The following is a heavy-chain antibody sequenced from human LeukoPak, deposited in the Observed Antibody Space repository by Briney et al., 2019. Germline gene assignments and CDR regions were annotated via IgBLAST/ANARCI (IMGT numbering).Heavy chain of an antibody. D-gene: IGHD6-13*01. CDR3: AREAGSFPLNAFDI. Sequence: GGSLRLSCVASEFTFSAYGMSWVRQAPGTGLEWVSSISGSGSSIHYKESVRGRFTISRDNSGNSIYLQMNSLRAEDTAVYYCAREAGSFPLNAFDIWGQGTMVTVSS. CDR1: EFTFSAYG. J-gene: IGHJ3*02. CDR2: ISGSGSSI. V-gene: IGHV3-21*01.